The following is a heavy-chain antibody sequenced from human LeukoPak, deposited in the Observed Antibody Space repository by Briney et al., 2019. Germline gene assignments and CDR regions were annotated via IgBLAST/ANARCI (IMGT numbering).Heavy chain of an antibody. CDR1: GGSISSYY. CDR2: IYYSGST. CDR3: ARSSGWHFDY. J-gene: IGHJ4*02. V-gene: IGHV4-59*12. D-gene: IGHD6-19*01. Sequence: SETLSLTCTVSGGSISSYYWSWIRQPPGKGLEWIGYIYYSGSTNYNPSLKSRVTMSVDTSKNQFSLKLSSVTAADTAVYYCARSSGWHFDYWGQGTLVTVSS.